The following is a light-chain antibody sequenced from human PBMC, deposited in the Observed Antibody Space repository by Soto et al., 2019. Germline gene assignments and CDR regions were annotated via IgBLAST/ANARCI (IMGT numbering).Light chain of an antibody. CDR3: CSYAGSSTV. V-gene: IGLV2-23*02. CDR1: SSDVGSYNL. CDR2: EVS. Sequence: QSVLTQPASVSGSPGQSITISCTGTSSDVGSYNLVSWYQQHPGKAPKLMIHEVSKLPSGVSNRFSGSKSGNTASLTISGLQAEDEADYYCCSYAGSSTVFGTGTKVTVL. J-gene: IGLJ1*01.